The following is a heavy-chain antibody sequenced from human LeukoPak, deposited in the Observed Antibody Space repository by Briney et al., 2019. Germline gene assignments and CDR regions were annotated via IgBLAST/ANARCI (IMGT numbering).Heavy chain of an antibody. J-gene: IGHJ4*02. CDR3: AKAPTCYYGSGSCEDY. V-gene: IGHV3-23*01. Sequence: GGSLRLSCAASGFTFSSYAMSWVRQAPGKGPEWVSAISGSGGSTYYADSVKGRFTISRDNSKNTLYLQMNSLRAEDTAVYYCAKAPTCYYGSGSCEDYWGQGTLVTVSS. CDR1: GFTFSSYA. D-gene: IGHD3-10*01. CDR2: ISGSGGST.